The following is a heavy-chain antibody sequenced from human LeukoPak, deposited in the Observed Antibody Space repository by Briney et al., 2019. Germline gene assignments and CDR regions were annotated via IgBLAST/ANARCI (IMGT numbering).Heavy chain of an antibody. Sequence: SETLSLTCTVPGGSISRYYWSWIRQPPGKGLEWIGYIYNSGSTNYNPSLKSRVTISVDTSKNQFSLKLTSVTAADTAVYYCARDRELGYWGQGTLVTVSS. CDR1: GGSISRYY. J-gene: IGHJ4*02. D-gene: IGHD3-10*01. CDR3: ARDRELGY. V-gene: IGHV4-59*01. CDR2: IYNSGST.